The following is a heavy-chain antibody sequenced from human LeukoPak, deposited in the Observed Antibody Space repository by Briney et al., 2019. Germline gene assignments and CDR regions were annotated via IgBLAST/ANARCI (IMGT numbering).Heavy chain of an antibody. Sequence: GGSLRLSCAASGFTFSSYWMTWVRQAPGKGLEGVANINKDGSEKNYVDSVKGRFTVSRDNAKDSLHLQMNSLRAEDTAVYYCVRGSAGTGSGSFYPGGQGALVTVS. CDR1: GFTFSSYW. V-gene: IGHV3-7*04. D-gene: IGHD3-10*01. CDR3: VRGSAGTGSGSFYP. CDR2: INKDGSEK. J-gene: IGHJ4*02.